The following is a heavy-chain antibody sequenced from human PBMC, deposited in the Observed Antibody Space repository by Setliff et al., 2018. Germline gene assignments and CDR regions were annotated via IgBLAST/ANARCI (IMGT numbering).Heavy chain of an antibody. D-gene: IGHD6-13*01. CDR1: GFTFSTSA. Sequence: GGSLRLSCATSGFTFSTSAMHWLRQSPDNRLEWLAYIHYDGSNKYYADSVKGRFTISRDNSKNTLYLQMNSLRAEDTAVYYCAKASSSWYRGIYYYYYYMDVWGKGTTVTVSS. J-gene: IGHJ6*03. CDR3: AKASSSWYRGIYYYYYYMDV. V-gene: IGHV3-30*02. CDR2: IHYDGSNK.